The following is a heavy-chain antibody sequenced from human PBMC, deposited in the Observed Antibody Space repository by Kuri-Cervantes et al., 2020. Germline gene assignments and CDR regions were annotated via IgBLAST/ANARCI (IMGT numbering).Heavy chain of an antibody. Sequence: SVKVSCKASGYTFTAYYMHWVRQAPGQGLEWLGGFVPMFGTVKYAQNFQGRATITVDTSTNTAYMELTGLRYEDTAIYYCAKEKQLAFHSWGQGSLVTVSS. J-gene: IGHJ4*02. CDR1: GYTFTAYY. CDR3: AKEKQLAFHS. CDR2: FVPMFGTV. V-gene: IGHV1-69*06. D-gene: IGHD6-13*01.